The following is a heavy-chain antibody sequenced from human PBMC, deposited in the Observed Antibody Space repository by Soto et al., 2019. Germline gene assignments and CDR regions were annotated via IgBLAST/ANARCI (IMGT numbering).Heavy chain of an antibody. CDR2: ISSSSSTI. V-gene: IGHV3-48*01. CDR3: AKDTGFWSGYYNY. D-gene: IGHD3-3*01. J-gene: IGHJ4*02. CDR1: GFTFSSYG. Sequence: GGSLRLSCVASGFTFSSYGMNWVRQAPGKGLEWFSYISSSSSTIYYADSVKGRFTSSRDNAKNSLYLQMNSLRAEDTALYYCAKDTGFWSGYYNYWGQGTLVTVSS.